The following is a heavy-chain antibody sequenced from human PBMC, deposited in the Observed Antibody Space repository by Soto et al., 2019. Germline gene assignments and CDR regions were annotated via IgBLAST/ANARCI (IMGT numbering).Heavy chain of an antibody. CDR1: GYSFTSYW. CDR3: ARPGRGYSYDFDY. CDR2: IDPSDSYT. V-gene: IGHV5-10-1*01. J-gene: IGHJ4*02. D-gene: IGHD5-18*01. Sequence: GESLKISCKGSGYSFTSYWISWVRQMPGKGLEWMGRIDPSDSYTNYSPSFQGHVTISADKSISTAYLQWSSLKASDTAMYYCARPGRGYSYDFDYWGQGTLVTVSS.